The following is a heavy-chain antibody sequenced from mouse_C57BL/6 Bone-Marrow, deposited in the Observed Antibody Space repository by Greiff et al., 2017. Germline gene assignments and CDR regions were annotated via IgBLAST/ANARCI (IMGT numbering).Heavy chain of an antibody. J-gene: IGHJ4*01. CDR2: INPASSPI. CDR1: GIDFSRYW. Sequence: EVKLLESGGGLVQPGGSLKLSCAASGIDFSRYWMSWVRRAPGKGLDWVGEINPASSPINYAPSLQDKFIISRENAKNTLVLQMSKGRSEDTSLYYGARVKDYDAMDYWGQGTSVTVSS. V-gene: IGHV4-1*01. CDR3: ARVKDYDAMDY.